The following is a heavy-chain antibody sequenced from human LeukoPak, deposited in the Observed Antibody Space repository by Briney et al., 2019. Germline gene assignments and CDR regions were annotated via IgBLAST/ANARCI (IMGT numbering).Heavy chain of an antibody. Sequence: PAGPLTLSCAVSGFTFSSYVMHWVRQPPGKGLEWAAFIRYDGSNKYYAASVKGRFTISRDNSKNTLYLQMDSLGTEDTAVYYCGKDTREVTAIPSRPYWGQGTLVTVSS. V-gene: IGHV3-30*02. CDR2: IRYDGSNK. J-gene: IGHJ4*02. CDR3: GKDTREVTAIPSRPY. CDR1: GFTFSSYV. D-gene: IGHD2-21*02.